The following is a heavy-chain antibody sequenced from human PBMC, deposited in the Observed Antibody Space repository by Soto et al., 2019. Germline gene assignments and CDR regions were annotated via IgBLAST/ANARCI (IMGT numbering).Heavy chain of an antibody. CDR3: ARMSRTVNY. CDR1: GGATTSSPYF. J-gene: IGHJ4*02. D-gene: IGHD4-17*01. Sequence: SETLSLTCTVSGGATTSSPYFWSWIRQSPGRGLEYIGYTYDDGRATYNPSLQSRVTISVDKSTSKFSLSLTSVTAADTAVYFCARMSRTVNYWGQGTPVTVSS. CDR2: TYDDGRA. V-gene: IGHV4-61*05.